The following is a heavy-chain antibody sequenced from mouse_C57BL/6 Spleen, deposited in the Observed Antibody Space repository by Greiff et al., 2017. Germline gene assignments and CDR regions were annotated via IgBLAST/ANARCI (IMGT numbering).Heavy chain of an antibody. V-gene: IGHV1-9*01. D-gene: IGHD1-1*01. CDR1: GYTFTGYW. CDR2: ILPGSGST. Sequence: VKLVESGAELMKPGASVKLSCKATGYTFTGYWIEWVKQRPGPGLEWIGEILPGSGSTNYNEKVKGKVTFSADTSSNTAYMQLSSLTTEDSAIYYCARGITTVVGFDYWGQGTTLTVSS. CDR3: ARGITTVVGFDY. J-gene: IGHJ2*01.